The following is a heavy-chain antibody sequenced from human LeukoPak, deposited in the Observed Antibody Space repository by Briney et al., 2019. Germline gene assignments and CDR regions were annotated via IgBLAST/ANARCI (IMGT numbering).Heavy chain of an antibody. Sequence: SGPTLVKPTQPLTLTCTFSGFSLSTSGVGVGWIRQPPGKALEWLALIYWDDDKRYSPSLKSRLTITKATSKNQVVLTMTNMDPVDTATYYCAHRPGSGSYENNWFAPWGQGTLVTVSS. D-gene: IGHD3-10*01. J-gene: IGHJ5*02. V-gene: IGHV2-5*02. CDR2: IYWDDDK. CDR1: GFSLSTSGVG. CDR3: AHRPGSGSYENNWFAP.